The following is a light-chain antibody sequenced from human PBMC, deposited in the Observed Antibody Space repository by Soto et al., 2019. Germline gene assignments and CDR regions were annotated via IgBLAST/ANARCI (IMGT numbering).Light chain of an antibody. V-gene: IGKV3-20*01. CDR1: QSVSSH. J-gene: IGKJ4*01. Sequence: EIFMSQSPSTLSVSPVGIATLSCRASQSVSSHLAWYQQKPGQAPRLLIYDASNRATGIPARFSGSGSGTDFTLTISRLEPEDFAVYYCQQYGSSPSLTFGGGTKVDI. CDR3: QQYGSSPSLT. CDR2: DAS.